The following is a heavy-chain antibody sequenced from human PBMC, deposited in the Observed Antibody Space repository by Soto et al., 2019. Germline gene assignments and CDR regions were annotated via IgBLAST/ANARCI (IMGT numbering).Heavy chain of an antibody. Sequence: PGGSLSLSFSSSCFTVISNYMSWVRQAPWKGLEWVSVIYSGVSTYYADSVKGRFTISRDNSKNTLYLQMNSLRAEDTAVYYCATPLYSNYNYYYYYGMDVWGQGTTVTVSS. CDR2: IYSGVST. J-gene: IGHJ6*02. D-gene: IGHD4-4*01. V-gene: IGHV3-53*01. CDR3: ATPLYSNYNYYYYYGMDV. CDR1: CFTVISNY.